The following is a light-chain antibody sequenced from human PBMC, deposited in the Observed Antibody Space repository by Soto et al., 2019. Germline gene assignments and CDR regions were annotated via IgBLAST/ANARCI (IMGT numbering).Light chain of an antibody. J-gene: IGKJ4*01. V-gene: IGKV4-1*01. CDR2: WAS. CDR1: QSVLYSSNNKNY. Sequence: DIVMTQSPDSLAVSLGERATINCKSSQSVLYSSNNKNYLAWYQQKPGQPPKLLIYWASTRESGVPDRFSGSGSGKDFTLTISSLKAEDVAVYYCQQYYSNPRTLGGGTKVDIK. CDR3: QQYYSNPRT.